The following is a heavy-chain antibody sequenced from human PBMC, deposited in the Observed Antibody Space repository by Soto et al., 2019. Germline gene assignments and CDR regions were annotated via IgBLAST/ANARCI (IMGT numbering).Heavy chain of an antibody. CDR3: ARDWNDFWSGYFIMEV. Sequence: VASVKVSCKASGYTFTSYGISWVRQAPGQGLEWMGWISAYNGNTNYAQKLQGRVTMTTDTSTSTAYMELRSLRSDDTAVYYCARDWNDFWSGYFIMEVWGKGTTVTVSS. J-gene: IGHJ6*03. D-gene: IGHD3-3*01. CDR1: GYTFTSYG. V-gene: IGHV1-18*01. CDR2: ISAYNGNT.